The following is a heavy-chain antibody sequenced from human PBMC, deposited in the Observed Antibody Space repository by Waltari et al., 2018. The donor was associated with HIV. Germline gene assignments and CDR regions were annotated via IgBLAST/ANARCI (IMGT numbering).Heavy chain of an antibody. CDR1: GFTFSSYA. J-gene: IGHJ3*02. CDR3: AKDLFPFDAFDI. Sequence: EVQLVESGGGLVQPGGSLRLSCAASGFTFSSYAMNWVRQAPGKWLGLVSTISVSGGSTYYADSVEGRFTISRDNSKNTLYLQMNSLRAEDTAVYYCAKDLFPFDAFDIWGQGTMVTVSS. D-gene: IGHD3-10*02. CDR2: ISVSGGST. V-gene: IGHV3-23*04.